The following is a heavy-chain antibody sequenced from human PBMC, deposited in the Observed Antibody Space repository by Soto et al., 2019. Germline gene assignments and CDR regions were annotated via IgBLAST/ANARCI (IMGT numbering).Heavy chain of an antibody. CDR3: ARRKSGPTFSYYGLDV. V-gene: IGHV5-51*01. CDR1: EYMVSDYF. Sequence: PGESLKISCRGSEYMVSDYFIAWVRQMPDTGLEWMGIIYPGDSDTRYNPSFQGQVAISVDKSINTAYLQWTTLKASDTAIYYCARRKSGPTFSYYGLDVWGQGTTVTVSS. J-gene: IGHJ6*02. CDR2: IYPGDSDT.